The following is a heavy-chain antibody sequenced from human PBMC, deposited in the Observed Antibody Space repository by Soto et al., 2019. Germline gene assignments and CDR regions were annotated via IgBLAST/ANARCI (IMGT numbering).Heavy chain of an antibody. CDR2: ISTYNGDT. CDR1: GYTFTRSG. V-gene: IGHV1-18*01. Sequence: ASVKVSCKASGYTFTRSGISWVRQAPGQGLEWMGWISTYNGDTNYAQTFQGRVTMTTDTSTSTVHMEVRSLRSDDTAVYYCARERGASSPFDDWGQGTLVTVSS. CDR3: ARERGASSPFDD. J-gene: IGHJ4*02. D-gene: IGHD6-19*01.